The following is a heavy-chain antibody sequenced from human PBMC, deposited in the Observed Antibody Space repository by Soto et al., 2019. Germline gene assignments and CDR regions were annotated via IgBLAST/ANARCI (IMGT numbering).Heavy chain of an antibody. D-gene: IGHD3-9*01. CDR1: GFTFSSYG. Sequence: GGSLRLSCAASGFTFSSYGMHWVRQAPGKGLEWVAVIWYDGSNKYYADSVKGRFTISRDNSKNTLYLQMNSLRAEDTAVYYCARDSPSYDILTGYYLGAFDIWGQGTMVTVSS. V-gene: IGHV3-33*01. CDR3: ARDSPSYDILTGYYLGAFDI. J-gene: IGHJ3*02. CDR2: IWYDGSNK.